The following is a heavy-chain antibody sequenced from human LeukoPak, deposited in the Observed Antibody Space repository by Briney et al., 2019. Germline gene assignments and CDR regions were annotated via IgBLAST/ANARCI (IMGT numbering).Heavy chain of an antibody. J-gene: IGHJ6*03. Sequence: SETLSHTCAEYGGSFSGYYWSWIRQSPGKGLEWMGEIKQSGSTNYNPSLKSRVTISVDKSKNQFSLMLSSVTAADTAVDYCARVPRRCSSTSCLPTLMDVWGKGTTVTVSS. V-gene: IGHV4-34*01. CDR1: GGSFSGYY. CDR3: ARVPRRCSSTSCLPTLMDV. CDR2: IKQSGST. D-gene: IGHD2-2*01.